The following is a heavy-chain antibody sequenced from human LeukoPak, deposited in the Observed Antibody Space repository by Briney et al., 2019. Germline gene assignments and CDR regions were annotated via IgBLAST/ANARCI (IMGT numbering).Heavy chain of an antibody. V-gene: IGHV3-30-3*01. J-gene: IGHJ5*01. Sequence: GGSLRLSGAASGFTFINYPIHWVRQAPGTGLEWMAVMSYNGNNKYYADSVKGRFTISRDNSKTTLYLQMDRLGPGDTAVYYCARGASGTFSWFDSWGQGTLVTVSS. CDR1: GFTFINYP. CDR3: ARGASGTFSWFDS. CDR2: MSYNGNNK. D-gene: IGHD1-1*01.